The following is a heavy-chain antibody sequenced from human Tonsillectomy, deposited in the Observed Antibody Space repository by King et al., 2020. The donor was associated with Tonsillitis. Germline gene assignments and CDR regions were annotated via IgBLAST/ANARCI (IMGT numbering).Heavy chain of an antibody. J-gene: IGHJ6*02. Sequence: QLVQSGGGLVQPGGSLRLSCAASGFTFSSYAMSWVRQAPGKGLEWVSAISGSGGSTYYADSVKGRFTISRDNSKNTLYLQMNSLRAEDTAVYYCAKPLQNLNPDDYYYYGMDVWGQGTTVTVSS. CDR2: ISGSGGST. CDR3: AKPLQNLNPDDYYYYGMDV. CDR1: GFTFSSYA. V-gene: IGHV3-23*04.